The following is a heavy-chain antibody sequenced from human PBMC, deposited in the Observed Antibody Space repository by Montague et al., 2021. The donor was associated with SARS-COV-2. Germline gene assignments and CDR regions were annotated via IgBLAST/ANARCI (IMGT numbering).Heavy chain of an antibody. J-gene: IGHJ4*02. V-gene: IGHV3-48*02. CDR1: GFTFSSFN. CDR2: ISTSSSNI. D-gene: IGHD3-10*01. Sequence: SLRLSCAASGFTFSSFNMNWVRQAPGKGLEWVSFISTSSSNIYYADSVRGRFTISRDKAKNSLYLQMNSLRDEDTAVYYCARERGDYGADGGFDFWGQGTLATVSS. CDR3: ARERGDYGADGGFDF.